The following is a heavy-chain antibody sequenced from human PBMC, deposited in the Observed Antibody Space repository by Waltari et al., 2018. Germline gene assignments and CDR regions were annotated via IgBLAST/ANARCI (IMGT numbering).Heavy chain of an antibody. D-gene: IGHD5-18*01. CDR3: ARGDRIQLWSFDY. CDR1: GVSISSYY. V-gene: IGHV4-59*01. CDR2: IYYSGST. Sequence: QVQLQESGPGLVKPSETLSLTCTVSGVSISSYYWSWIRQPPGKGLEWIGYIYYSGSTNYNPSLKSRVTISVETSKNQFSLKLSSVTAADTAVYYCARGDRIQLWSFDYWGQGTLVTVSS. J-gene: IGHJ4*02.